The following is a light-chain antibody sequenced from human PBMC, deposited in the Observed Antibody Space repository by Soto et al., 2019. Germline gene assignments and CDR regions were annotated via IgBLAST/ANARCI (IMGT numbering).Light chain of an antibody. CDR3: LLYDRGAWV. CDR2: SAS. J-gene: IGLJ3*02. V-gene: IGLV7-43*01. Sequence: QAVVTQEPSLTVSTGGTVTLTCASSIGAVTSAYYPNWFQQRPGQAPRALIHSASTKYSWTPARFSGSLLGGKAALTLSGVQPEDEADYYCLLYDRGAWVFGGGTKLTVL. CDR1: IGAVTSAYY.